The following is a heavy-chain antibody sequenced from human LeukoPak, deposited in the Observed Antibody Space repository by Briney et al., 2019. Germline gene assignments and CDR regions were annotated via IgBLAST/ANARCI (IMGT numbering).Heavy chain of an antibody. CDR2: LHYSGST. CDR3: ARARYCSSTRPCYYFDY. Sequence: SETLFLTCTVSGGSVSTTGYYWGWIRQPPGKGLEFIGTLHYSGSTYYNPSLKSRVTISVDTSKNQFSLKLSSVTAADTAVYYCARARYCSSTRPCYYFDYWGQGTLVTVSS. CDR1: GGSVSTTGYY. J-gene: IGHJ4*02. D-gene: IGHD2-2*01. V-gene: IGHV4-39*07.